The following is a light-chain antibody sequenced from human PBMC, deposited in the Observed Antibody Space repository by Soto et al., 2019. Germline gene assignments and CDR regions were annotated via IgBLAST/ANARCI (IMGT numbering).Light chain of an antibody. CDR3: AAWDDSLNAFYV. CDR2: SNN. J-gene: IGLJ1*01. Sequence: QSVLTQPPSASGTPGQRVTISCSGSSSNIGSNTVNWYQQLPGTAPKLLIYSNNQRPSGVPDRFSGSKSGTSASLAISGLQSEYEADYYCAAWDDSLNAFYVFGTGTKLTVL. V-gene: IGLV1-44*01. CDR1: SSNIGSNT.